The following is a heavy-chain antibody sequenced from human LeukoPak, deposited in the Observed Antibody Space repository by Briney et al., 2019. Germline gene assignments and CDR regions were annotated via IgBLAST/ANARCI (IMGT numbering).Heavy chain of an antibody. D-gene: IGHD1-26*01. CDR1: GFAFSTYA. V-gene: IGHV3-30*03. CDR2: ISYDGSYK. Sequence: RAGGSLILSCSASGFAFSTYAMHWVRQAPGKGLEWLAVISYDGSYKAYGDPVKGRFTLSRDNSKSTVFLEMSSLRAEDTAVYHCARARLQWEVRYPRFDSWGQGTLVTVSS. CDR3: ARARLQWEVRYPRFDS. J-gene: IGHJ4*02.